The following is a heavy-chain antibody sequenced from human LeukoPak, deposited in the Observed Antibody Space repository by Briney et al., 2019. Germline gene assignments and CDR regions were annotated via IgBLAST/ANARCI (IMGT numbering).Heavy chain of an antibody. J-gene: IGHJ4*02. CDR2: ISGDGSTT. CDR3: ARGPPDQLLFRSDY. CDR1: GFTFEYYA. Sequence: PGGSLRLSCVASGFTFEYYAMHWVRQAAGRGLEWVSLISGDGSTTHYADSVKGRFTISRDNAKNSLYLQMNSLRAEDTAVYYCARGPPDQLLFRSDYWGQGTLVTVSS. V-gene: IGHV3-43*02. D-gene: IGHD2-2*01.